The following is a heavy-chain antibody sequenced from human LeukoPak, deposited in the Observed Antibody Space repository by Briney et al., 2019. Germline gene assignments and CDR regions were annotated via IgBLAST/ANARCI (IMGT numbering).Heavy chain of an antibody. CDR3: ARQTGSGLFILP. Sequence: KASETLSLTCTVSGVSTSSSNSYWGWIRQPPGKGLEWIGSIYYSGNTYYNASLKSQVSISIDTSKNRFSLRLTSVTAADTAVYYCARQTGSGLFILPGGQGTLVTVSS. J-gene: IGHJ4*02. D-gene: IGHD3/OR15-3a*01. CDR1: GVSTSSSNSY. V-gene: IGHV4-39*01. CDR2: IYYSGNT.